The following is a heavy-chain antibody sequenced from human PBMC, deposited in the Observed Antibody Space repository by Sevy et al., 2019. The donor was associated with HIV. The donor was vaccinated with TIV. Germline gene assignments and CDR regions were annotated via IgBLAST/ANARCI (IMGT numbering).Heavy chain of an antibody. CDR2: IWFDGSTK. V-gene: IGHV3-33*01. CDR3: ARDLEFYDYGDYGPAFTPDY. CDR1: GFTFNSYG. Sequence: GGSLRLSCATSGFTFNSYGMHWVRQAPGKGLEWVALIWFDGSTKYYADSVKGRFTISRDIVKNTLHLQMNSLRAEDTAVYYYARDLEFYDYGDYGPAFTPDYWGQGTLVTVSS. D-gene: IGHD4-17*01. J-gene: IGHJ4*02.